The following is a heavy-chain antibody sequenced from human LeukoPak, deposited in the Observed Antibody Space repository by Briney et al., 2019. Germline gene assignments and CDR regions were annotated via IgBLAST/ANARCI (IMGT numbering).Heavy chain of an antibody. J-gene: IGHJ3*02. D-gene: IGHD1-26*01. CDR2: ISSSSSYI. CDR1: GFTFSSYS. CDR3: ARDRGGWELVNAFDI. Sequence: GGALRLSCAASGFTFSSYSMNWVRQAPGKGLEWVSSISSSSSYIYYADSVKGRFTISRDNAKNSLYLQMNSLRAEDTAVYYCARDRGGWELVNAFDIWGQGTMVTVSS. V-gene: IGHV3-21*01.